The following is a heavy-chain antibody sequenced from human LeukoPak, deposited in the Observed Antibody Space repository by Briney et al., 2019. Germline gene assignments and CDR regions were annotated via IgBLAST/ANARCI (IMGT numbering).Heavy chain of an antibody. D-gene: IGHD3-22*01. CDR2: ISDSGGNT. V-gene: IGHV3-23*01. CDR3: ARDYYDSSGYYPLVSHYYYYMDV. J-gene: IGHJ6*03. CDR1: GFTFNSYA. Sequence: GGSLRLSCSTSGFTFNSYAMSWVRQAPGKGLEWVSAISDSGGNTYYADSVKGRLTISRDNSKNTLYLQMNSLRAEDTAVYYCARDYYDSSGYYPLVSHYYYYMDVWGKGTTVTVSS.